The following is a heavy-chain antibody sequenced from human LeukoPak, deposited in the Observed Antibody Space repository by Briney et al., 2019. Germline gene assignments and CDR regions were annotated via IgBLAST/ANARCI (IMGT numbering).Heavy chain of an antibody. CDR3: ARSPSPYSGYDSDY. Sequence: ASVKVSCKASGGTFSSYAISWVRQAPGQGLEWMGGIIPIFGTANYAQKFQGRVTITADESTSTAYMELSSLRSEGTAVYYCARSPSPYSGYDSDYWGQGTLVTVSS. CDR2: IIPIFGTA. D-gene: IGHD5-12*01. CDR1: GGTFSSYA. J-gene: IGHJ4*02. V-gene: IGHV1-69*13.